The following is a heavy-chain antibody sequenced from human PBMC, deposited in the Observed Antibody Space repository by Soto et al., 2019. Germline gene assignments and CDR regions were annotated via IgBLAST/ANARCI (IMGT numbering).Heavy chain of an antibody. V-gene: IGHV4-39*01. CDR2: IYYSGST. CDR1: GGSISSSSYY. CDR3: ATLWGQD. J-gene: IGHJ4*02. D-gene: IGHD3-10*01. Sequence: QLQLQESGPGLVKPSETLSLTCTVSGGSISSSSYYWGWIRQPPGKGLEWIGRIYYSGSTYYNPSLKSRVTTSVAPSKNQFSLKLSSVTAAYTAVYYCATLWGQDWGQGTLVTVSS.